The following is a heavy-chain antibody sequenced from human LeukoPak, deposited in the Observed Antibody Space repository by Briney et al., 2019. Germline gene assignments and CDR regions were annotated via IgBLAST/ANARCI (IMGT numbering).Heavy chain of an antibody. CDR1: GLSLNNYA. Sequence: TGGSLRLSCTASGLSLNNYAMSWVRQVPGKGLEWVSASSSSDDGKWYAESVRGRFTISRDTSKNTVYLQMNSLRVEDAGVYYCAKAAYGSGSYFFKSGYYMDVWGKGTTVTISS. V-gene: IGHV3-23*01. J-gene: IGHJ6*03. CDR3: AKAAYGSGSYFFKSGYYMDV. CDR2: SSSSDDGK. D-gene: IGHD3-10*01.